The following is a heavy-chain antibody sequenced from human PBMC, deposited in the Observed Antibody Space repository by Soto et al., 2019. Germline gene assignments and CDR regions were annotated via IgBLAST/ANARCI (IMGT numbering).Heavy chain of an antibody. CDR3: AKGGRQWLVTSDFNY. V-gene: IGHV3-30*18. CDR2: VSHDGRNT. J-gene: IGHJ4*02. Sequence: VQLVEYGGGVVQPGRSLRLSCAASGFTFSDYAMHWVRQAPGKGLEWVAVVSHDGRNTHYADSVKGRFTISRDSSKNTVSLKMTSLRAEDTAVYYCAKGGRQWLVTSDFNYWGQGALVTVSS. D-gene: IGHD6-19*01. CDR1: GFTFSDYA.